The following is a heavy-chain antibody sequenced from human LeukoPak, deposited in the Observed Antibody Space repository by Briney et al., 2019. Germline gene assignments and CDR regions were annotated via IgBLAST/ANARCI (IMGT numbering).Heavy chain of an antibody. J-gene: IGHJ6*02. CDR3: AREVGGATLGYYYGMDV. Sequence: ASVKVSCKASGYTFTSYGISWVRQAPGQGLEWMGWISAYNGNTNYAQKLQGRVTMTTDTSTSTAYMELRSLRSEDTAVYYCAREVGGATLGYYYGMDVWGQGTTVTVSS. D-gene: IGHD1-26*01. CDR2: ISAYNGNT. CDR1: GYTFTSYG. V-gene: IGHV1-18*01.